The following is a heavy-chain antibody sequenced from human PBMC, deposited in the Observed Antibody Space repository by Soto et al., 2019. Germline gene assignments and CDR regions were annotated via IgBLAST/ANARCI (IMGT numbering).Heavy chain of an antibody. J-gene: IGHJ6*02. Sequence: ASETLSLTCTVSGGSVSSGSYYWSWIRQPPXKGLEWIGYIYYSGNTNYNPSLKSRVTISVDTSKNQLSLELSSVTAADTAVYYCARADCSSTSCDRFYYYGMDVWGQRTTVTASS. CDR1: GGSVSSGSYY. D-gene: IGHD2-2*01. CDR3: ARADCSSTSCDRFYYYGMDV. CDR2: IYYSGNT. V-gene: IGHV4-61*01.